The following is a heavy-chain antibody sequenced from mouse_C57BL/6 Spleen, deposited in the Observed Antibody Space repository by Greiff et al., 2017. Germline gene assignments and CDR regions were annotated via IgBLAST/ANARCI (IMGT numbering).Heavy chain of an antibody. D-gene: IGHD1-1*01. CDR1: GYAFSSYW. J-gene: IGHJ2*01. CDR3: ARGDYYGSRGSFDY. Sequence: QVQLQQSGAELVKPGASVKISCKASGYAFSSYWMNWVKQRPGKGLEWIGQIYPGDGDTNYNGKFKGKATLTADKSSSTAYMQLSSLTSEDSAVYFCARGDYYGSRGSFDYWGQGTTLTVSS. CDR2: IYPGDGDT. V-gene: IGHV1-80*01.